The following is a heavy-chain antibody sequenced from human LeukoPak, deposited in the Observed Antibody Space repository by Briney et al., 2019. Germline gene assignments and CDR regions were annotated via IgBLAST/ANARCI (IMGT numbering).Heavy chain of an antibody. Sequence: SRPTLVKPTQTLTLTCNFSGFSLSTTTMGVGWIRQPPGKALEWLALIFWDDDKQYSPSLKSRLTITKDTSKNQVVLTMTNMDAVDTATYYCALYITTIFPHWGQGALVTVSS. CDR2: IFWDDDK. CDR3: ALYITTIFPH. D-gene: IGHD3-9*01. CDR1: GFSLSTTTMG. J-gene: IGHJ4*02. V-gene: IGHV2-5*02.